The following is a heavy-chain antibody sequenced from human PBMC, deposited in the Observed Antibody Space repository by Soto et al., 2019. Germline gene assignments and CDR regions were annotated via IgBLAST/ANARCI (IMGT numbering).Heavy chain of an antibody. V-gene: IGHV1-18*04. D-gene: IGHD3-22*01. J-gene: IGHJ3*02. CDR3: ARNSYYYDSSGYPNPAGAFDI. CDR2: ISAYNGNT. Sequence: ASVKVSCKASGYTFTSYGISWVRQAPGQGLEWMGWISAYNGNTNYAQKPQGRVTMTTDTSTSTAYMELRSLRSDDTAVYYCARNSYYYDSSGYPNPAGAFDIWGQGTMVTVSS. CDR1: GYTFTSYG.